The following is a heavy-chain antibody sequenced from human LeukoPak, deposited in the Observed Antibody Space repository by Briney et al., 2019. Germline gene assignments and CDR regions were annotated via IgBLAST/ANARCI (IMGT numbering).Heavy chain of an antibody. CDR3: AKDRPGTAMVTDAFDI. J-gene: IGHJ3*02. Sequence: GGSLRLSCAASGFTFSSYAMSWVRQAPGKGLEWVSAISGSGGSTYYADSVKGRFTISRDNSKNTLYLQMNSLRAKDTAVYYCAKDRPGTAMVTDAFDIWGQGTMVTVSS. V-gene: IGHV3-23*01. CDR1: GFTFSSYA. D-gene: IGHD5-18*01. CDR2: ISGSGGST.